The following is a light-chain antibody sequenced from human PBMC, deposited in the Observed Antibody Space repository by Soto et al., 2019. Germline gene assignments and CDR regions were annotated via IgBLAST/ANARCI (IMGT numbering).Light chain of an antibody. Sequence: IVMTHSPATLSVSPGVGATLSCRASQSVSSKLAWYQQKPGQAPRLLMYGASTRATGIPARFSGSGSGTEFTLTISRLEPEDFAVYYCQQYGSSGTFGQGTKVDIK. V-gene: IGKV3-15*01. CDR2: GAS. J-gene: IGKJ1*01. CDR1: QSVSSK. CDR3: QQYGSSGT.